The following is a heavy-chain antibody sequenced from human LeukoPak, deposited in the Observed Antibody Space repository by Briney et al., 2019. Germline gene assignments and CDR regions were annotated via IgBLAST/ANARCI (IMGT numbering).Heavy chain of an antibody. D-gene: IGHD1-26*01. CDR1: GDSMSGYY. CDR3: ARVRVGITSYDF. J-gene: IGHJ4*02. Sequence: SETLSLTCTVSGDSMSGYYWSWIRQPAGKGLEWIGRIYITGSTNHNPSLKSRVTMSVDTSKNQFSLKLSSVTAADTAVYYCARVRVGITSYDFWGPGALVTVSS. V-gene: IGHV4-4*07. CDR2: IYITGST.